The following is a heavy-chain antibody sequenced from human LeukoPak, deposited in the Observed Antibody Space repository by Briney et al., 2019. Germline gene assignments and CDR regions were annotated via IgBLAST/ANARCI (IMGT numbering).Heavy chain of an antibody. J-gene: IGHJ1*01. CDR2: ISGSGGTT. D-gene: IGHD3-22*01. CDR3: AKFYDSSGYYSEYFQH. Sequence: GGCLRLSCATAGLTFTNFAMNWVRQAPGEGLEWVSFISGSGGTTHYADSVKGRFTISRDSSNNLVFLQMSNLRAEDTAVYYCAKFYDSSGYYSEYFQHWGQGTLVTVSS. CDR1: GLTFTNFA. V-gene: IGHV3-23*01.